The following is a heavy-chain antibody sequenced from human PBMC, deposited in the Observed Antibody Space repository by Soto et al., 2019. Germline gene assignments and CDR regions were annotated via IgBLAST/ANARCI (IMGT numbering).Heavy chain of an antibody. J-gene: IGHJ5*02. CDR1: GFTFINAW. D-gene: IGHD6-6*01. CDR3: TPIQYSSSSGVHA. CDR2: IKSKTDGGTT. V-gene: IGHV3-15*01. Sequence: EVQLVESGGGLVRPGGSLRLSCAASGFTFINAWMSWVRQATGKGLEWVGRIKSKTDGGTTEYAAPVKGRFTISRDDSKNTLYLQMNSPKTDDTALYYCTPIQYSSSSGVHAWGQGTLVTVSS.